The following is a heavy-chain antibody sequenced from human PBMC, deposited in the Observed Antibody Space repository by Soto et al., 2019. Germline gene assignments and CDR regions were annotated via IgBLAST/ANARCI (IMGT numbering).Heavy chain of an antibody. D-gene: IGHD3-22*01. V-gene: IGHV3-23*01. Sequence: GGSLRLSCAASGFTFSSYVMTWVRQAPGKGLEWVSGISGSSVMTYYADSVKGRFTISRDNSKNTLYLQMNSLRAEDTAVYYCAKSLYDSSGYQPLGFWGQGTLVTVSS. CDR3: AKSLYDSSGYQPLGF. CDR2: ISGSSVMT. J-gene: IGHJ4*02. CDR1: GFTFSSYV.